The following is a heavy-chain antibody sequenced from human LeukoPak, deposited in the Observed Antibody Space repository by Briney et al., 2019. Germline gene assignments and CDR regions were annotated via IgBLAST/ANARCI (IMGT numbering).Heavy chain of an antibody. J-gene: IGHJ4*02. D-gene: IGHD5-24*01. CDR1: GGTFSSYA. V-gene: IGHV1-69*04. CDR2: IIPIPGIA. CDR3: ARGVEMATKLTPRWYYFDY. Sequence: ASVKVSCKASGGTFSSYAISWVRQAPGQGLEWTGRIIPIPGIANYAQKFQGRVTITADKSTSTAYMELSSLRSEDTAVYYCARGVEMATKLTPRWYYFDYWGQGTLVTVSS.